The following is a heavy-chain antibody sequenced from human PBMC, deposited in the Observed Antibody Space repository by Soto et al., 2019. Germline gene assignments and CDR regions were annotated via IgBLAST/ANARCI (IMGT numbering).Heavy chain of an antibody. CDR2: VSSSSSYI. D-gene: IGHD5-18*01. J-gene: IGHJ4*02. Sequence: GAPVKVSCKASGYTFTSCDINWVRQAPGKGLEWVSSVSSSSSYIYYADSVKGRFTISRDNAKNSLYLQMNSLRAEDTAVYYCARDQPGYSYGYGLGYWGQGTLVTVSS. CDR1: GYTFTSCD. V-gene: IGHV3-21*01. CDR3: ARDQPGYSYGYGLGY.